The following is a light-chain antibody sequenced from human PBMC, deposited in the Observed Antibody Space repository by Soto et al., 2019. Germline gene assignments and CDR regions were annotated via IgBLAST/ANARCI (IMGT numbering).Light chain of an antibody. CDR1: SSDVGGYNY. Sequence: QSVLTQPASVSGSPGQSITTSCTGTSSDVGGYNYVSWYQQHPGKAPKLMIYDVSNRPSGVSNRFSGSKSGNTASLTISGLKAEDEADYYCSSYTSSSTRVFGTGTQVTVL. CDR3: SSYTSSSTRV. J-gene: IGLJ1*01. CDR2: DVS. V-gene: IGLV2-14*01.